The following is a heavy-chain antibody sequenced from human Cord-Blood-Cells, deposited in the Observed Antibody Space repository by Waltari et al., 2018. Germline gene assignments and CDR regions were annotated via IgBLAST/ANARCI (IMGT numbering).Heavy chain of an antibody. Sequence: EVPLVESGGGLVQPGGSLRLSCAASGFTFSSYWMHWVRQAPGKGLVWVSRINSDGSSTSYADSVKGRFTISRDNAKNTLDLQMNSLRAEETDVYYCARDPLYSGYDYYFDYWGQGTLVTVSS. CDR1: GFTFSSYW. CDR2: INSDGSST. CDR3: ARDPLYSGYDYYFDY. D-gene: IGHD5-12*01. V-gene: IGHV3-74*01. J-gene: IGHJ4*02.